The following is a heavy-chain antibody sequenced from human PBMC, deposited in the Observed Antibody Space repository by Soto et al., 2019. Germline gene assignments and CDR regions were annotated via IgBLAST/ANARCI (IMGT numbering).Heavy chain of an antibody. J-gene: IGHJ3*02. CDR1: GLTFNFAW. V-gene: IGHV3-15*07. D-gene: IGHD4-17*01. Sequence: EGQLVESGGGFVKPGGSLRLSCAGSGLTFNFAWRNWVGQAPGKGLEWVGRIKAKDDGGTTDVAAPVTGRFTISRDDSKNTLYLQMNSLKTEDTAVYYCTTTFGDNDDDAFDIWGQGTMVTVSS. CDR3: TTTFGDNDDDAFDI. CDR2: IKAKDDGGTT.